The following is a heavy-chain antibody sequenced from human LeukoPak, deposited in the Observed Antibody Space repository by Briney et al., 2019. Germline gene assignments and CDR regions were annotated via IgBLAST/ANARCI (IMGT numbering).Heavy chain of an antibody. CDR3: ARGLSVVPAATSDY. J-gene: IGHJ4*02. D-gene: IGHD2-2*01. Sequence: PSETLSLTCAVYGGSFSGYYWSWIRQPPGKGLEWIGEINHSGSTNYNPSLKSRVTISVDTSKNQFSLKLSSVTAADTAVYYCARGLSVVPAATSDYWGQGTLVTVSS. CDR2: INHSGST. V-gene: IGHV4-34*01. CDR1: GGSFSGYY.